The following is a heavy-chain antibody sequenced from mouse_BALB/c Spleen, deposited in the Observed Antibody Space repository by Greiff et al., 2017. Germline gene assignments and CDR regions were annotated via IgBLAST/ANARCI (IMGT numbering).Heavy chain of an antibody. CDR3: ATYGSSYSGYAMDY. CDR1: GYSFTGYY. D-gene: IGHD1-1*01. V-gene: IGHV1S34*01. Sequence: LVKTGASVKISCKASGYSFTGYYMHWVKQSHGKSLEWIGYISCYNGATSYNQKFKGKATFTVDTSSSTAYMQFNSLTSEDSAVYYCATYGSSYSGYAMDYWGQGTSVTVSS. CDR2: ISCYNGAT. J-gene: IGHJ4*01.